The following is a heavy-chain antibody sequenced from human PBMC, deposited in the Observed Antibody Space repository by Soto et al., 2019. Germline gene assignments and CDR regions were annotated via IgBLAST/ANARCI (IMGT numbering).Heavy chain of an antibody. D-gene: IGHD3-10*01. CDR3: ARVNSSRTAFIHWFDP. CDR2: TYYRSKWYN. J-gene: IGHJ5*02. V-gene: IGHV6-1*01. Sequence: SQTLSLTCAISGDSVSSNSATWDWIRQSPSRGLEWLGRTYYRSKWYNDFAVSVRSRITINPDTSKNQFSLQLNSVTPEDTAVYYYARVNSSRTAFIHWFDPWGQGTLVTVSS. CDR1: GDSVSSNSAT.